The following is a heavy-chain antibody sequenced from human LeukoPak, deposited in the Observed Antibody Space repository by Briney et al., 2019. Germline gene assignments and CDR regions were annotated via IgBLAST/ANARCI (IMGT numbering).Heavy chain of an antibody. CDR2: IYPGDSDT. J-gene: IGHJ4*02. Sequence: RAGASLQISCKGSGSFFTSYWIGWVRQLPGKGLEWMGIIYPGDSDTRYSPSFQGQVTISADKSISTAYLQWSSLKASDTAVYYCASPHYCSGGSCYRWQFDYWGQGTLVTVSS. CDR3: ASPHYCSGGSCYRWQFDY. V-gene: IGHV5-51*01. CDR1: GSFFTSYW. D-gene: IGHD2-15*01.